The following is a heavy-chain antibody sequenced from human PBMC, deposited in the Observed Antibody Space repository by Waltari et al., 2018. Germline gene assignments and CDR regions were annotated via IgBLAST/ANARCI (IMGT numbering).Heavy chain of an antibody. Sequence: QVQLVQSGAEVKKPGASVKVSCKASGYTFTSYAMHWVRQAPGQGLEGMGWINAGNGNTKYSQGFQGRGTITRYTAASTAHMELSSLRSEDRAVYYGARAKLVLEAAFDIWGQGTMVTVSS. CDR1: GYTFTSYA. J-gene: IGHJ3*02. CDR2: INAGNGNT. CDR3: ARAKLVLEAAFDI. D-gene: IGHD1-1*01. V-gene: IGHV1-3*03.